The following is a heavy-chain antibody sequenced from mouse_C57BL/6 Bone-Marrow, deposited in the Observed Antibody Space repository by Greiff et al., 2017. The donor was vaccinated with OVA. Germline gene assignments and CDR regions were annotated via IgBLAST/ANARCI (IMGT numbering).Heavy chain of an antibody. V-gene: IGHV1-75*01. J-gene: IGHJ2*01. CDR3: ARSTDYYGSSFYFDY. CDR1: GYTFTDSY. CDR2: IFPGSGST. Sequence: QVQLQASGPALVKPGASVQISCKASGYTFTDSYINWVKQRPGQGLEWIGWIFPGSGSTYYNEKFKGKATLTVDKSSSTAYMLLSSLTSEDSAVYFCARSTDYYGSSFYFDYWGQGTTLTVSS. D-gene: IGHD1-1*01.